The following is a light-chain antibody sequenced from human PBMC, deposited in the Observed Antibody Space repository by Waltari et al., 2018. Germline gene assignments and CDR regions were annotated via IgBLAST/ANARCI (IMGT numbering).Light chain of an antibody. Sequence: QSALTQPASVSGSPGQTITIPCTGTTSDVGSYHYVSWYSPHPSQAPKLIIFDVYIRPPGVFRCFSCSKSCHTASLTISGLQAEDEGDYYCSSYTDDTTLDVIFGGGTKLTVL. J-gene: IGLJ2*01. CDR1: TSDVGSYHY. V-gene: IGLV2-14*03. CDR2: DVY. CDR3: SSYTDDTTLDVI.